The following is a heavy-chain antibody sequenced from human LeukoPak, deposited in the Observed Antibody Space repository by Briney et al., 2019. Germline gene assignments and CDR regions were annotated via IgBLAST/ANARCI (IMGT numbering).Heavy chain of an antibody. J-gene: IGHJ5*02. CDR1: GGSISSGSYY. D-gene: IGHD6-13*01. CDR2: IYTSGST. Sequence: SETLSLTCTVSGGSISSGSYYWSWIRQPAGKGLEWIGRIYTSGSTNYNPSLKSRVTISVDTSKNQFSLKLSSVTAADTAVYYCARDLVAAAGNWFDPWGQGTLVTVSS. CDR3: ARDLVAAAGNWFDP. V-gene: IGHV4-61*02.